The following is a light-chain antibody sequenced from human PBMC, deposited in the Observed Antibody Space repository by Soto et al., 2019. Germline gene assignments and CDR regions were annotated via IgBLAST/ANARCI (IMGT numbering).Light chain of an antibody. CDR1: SSNIGAGYD. J-gene: IGLJ1*01. Sequence: QSVLTQPPSVSGAPGQRVTISCTGSSSNIGAGYDVHWYQQLPGTAPKLLIYNNNNRPSGVPDRFSGSKSGTSASLAITGLQAEDEADYYCQSYDSSLSGYVFGPGTKFTVL. V-gene: IGLV1-40*01. CDR3: QSYDSSLSGYV. CDR2: NNN.